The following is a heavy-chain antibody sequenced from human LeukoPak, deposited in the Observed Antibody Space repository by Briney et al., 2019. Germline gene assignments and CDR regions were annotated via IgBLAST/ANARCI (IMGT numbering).Heavy chain of an antibody. V-gene: IGHV3-15*01. CDR1: GFTFSNAW. CDR3: TTDYDSSSRYDYYGMDV. Sequence: GGSLRLSCAASGFTFSNAWMSWVRQAPGKGLEWVGRIKSKTDGGTTDYAAPVKGRFTISRDDSKNTLYLQMNSLKTEDTAVYYCTTDYDSSSRYDYYGMDVWGKGTTVTVSS. CDR2: IKSKTDGGTT. D-gene: IGHD6-13*01. J-gene: IGHJ6*04.